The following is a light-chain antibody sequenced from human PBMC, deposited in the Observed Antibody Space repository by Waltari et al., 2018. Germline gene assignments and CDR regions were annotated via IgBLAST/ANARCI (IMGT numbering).Light chain of an antibody. CDR2: DAS. CDR1: QSISNY. CDR3: QQSYSNMYT. V-gene: IGKV1-39*01. Sequence: DIHMTQSPISLSASVGDRVTITCRTNQSISNYLNWYQQKRGSSPKLLIYDASTLQGGVPSRFTGSGSGKDFTLTISSLQTEDFATYFCQQSYSNMYTFGQGTK. J-gene: IGKJ2*01.